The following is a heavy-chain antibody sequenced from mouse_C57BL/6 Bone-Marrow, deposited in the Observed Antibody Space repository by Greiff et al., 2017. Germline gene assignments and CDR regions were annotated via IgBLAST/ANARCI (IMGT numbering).Heavy chain of an antibody. CDR2: INPSNGGT. Sequence: QVQLQQSGTELVKPGASVKLSCKASGYTFTSYWMHWVKQRPGQGLEWIGNINPSNGGTNYNEKFKSKATLTVDKSSSTAYMQLSSLTSEDPAVYYCAREGPVAYYSNGAWFAYWGQGTLVTVSA. V-gene: IGHV1-53*01. J-gene: IGHJ3*01. CDR1: GYTFTSYW. D-gene: IGHD2-5*01. CDR3: AREGPVAYYSNGAWFAY.